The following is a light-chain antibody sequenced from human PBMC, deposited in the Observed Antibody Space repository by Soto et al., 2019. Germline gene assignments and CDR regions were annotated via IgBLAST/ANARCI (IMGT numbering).Light chain of an antibody. CDR2: EVS. Sequence: QSALTQPPSASGSPGQSVTISCTGTSGDVGGYNYVSWYQQHPGKAPKLMIYEVSKRPSGVPDRFSGSKSGNTASLTVSGLQVEDEADYYCSSYAGSSNWVFGEGTKVTVL. CDR3: SSYAGSSNWV. CDR1: SGDVGGYNY. J-gene: IGLJ3*02. V-gene: IGLV2-8*01.